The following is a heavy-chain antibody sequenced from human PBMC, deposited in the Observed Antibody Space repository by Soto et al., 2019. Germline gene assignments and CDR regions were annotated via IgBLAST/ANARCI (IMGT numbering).Heavy chain of an antibody. V-gene: IGHV4-34*01. CDR3: ARGLGGYDPFDY. CDR2: INHSGST. Sequence: QVQLQQWGAGLLKPSETLSLTCAVYGGSFSGYYWSWIRQPPGKGLEWIGEINHSGSTNYNPSLKSRVTISVDTSKNQFSLKLSSVTAADTAVYYRARGLGGYDPFDYWGQGTLVTVSS. CDR1: GGSFSGYY. J-gene: IGHJ4*02. D-gene: IGHD5-12*01.